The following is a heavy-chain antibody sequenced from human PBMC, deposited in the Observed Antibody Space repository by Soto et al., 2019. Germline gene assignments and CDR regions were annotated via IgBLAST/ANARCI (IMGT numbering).Heavy chain of an antibody. Sequence: ASVEVSCKASGYTFTSYGSSWVRQAPGQGLEWMGWISAYNGNTNYAQKLQGRVTMTTDTSTSTAYMELRSLRSDDTAVYYCASDHYYGSERFDPWGQGTLVTVSS. CDR3: ASDHYYGSERFDP. J-gene: IGHJ5*02. CDR2: ISAYNGNT. D-gene: IGHD3-10*01. V-gene: IGHV1-18*01. CDR1: GYTFTSYG.